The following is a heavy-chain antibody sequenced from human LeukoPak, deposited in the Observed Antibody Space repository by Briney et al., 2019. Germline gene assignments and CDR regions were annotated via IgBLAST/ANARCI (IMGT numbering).Heavy chain of an antibody. V-gene: IGHV3-48*04. Sequence: GGSLRLSCAASGFTFSSYSMNWVRQAPGEGLEWVSYISSSSSTIYYADSVKGRFTISRDNAKNSLYLQMNSLRAEDTAVYYCARPTTSFYYGMDVWGQGTTVTVSS. CDR3: ARPTTSFYYGMDV. CDR2: ISSSSSTI. CDR1: GFTFSSYS. J-gene: IGHJ6*02. D-gene: IGHD1-26*01.